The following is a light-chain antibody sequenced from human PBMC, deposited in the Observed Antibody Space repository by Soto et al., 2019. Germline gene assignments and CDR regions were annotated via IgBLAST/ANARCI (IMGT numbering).Light chain of an antibody. Sequence: QSGLTQPASVSGSPGQSITLSCPGTSNDDGSYHYVSWYQQHPGKAPKLMIYEVSDRPSGISSRFSGSKSGNTASLTIAGLQTEDEADYYCSSYTSSRTLFGTGTKVTVL. CDR3: SSYTSSRTL. V-gene: IGLV2-14*01. J-gene: IGLJ1*01. CDR2: EVS. CDR1: SNDDGSYHY.